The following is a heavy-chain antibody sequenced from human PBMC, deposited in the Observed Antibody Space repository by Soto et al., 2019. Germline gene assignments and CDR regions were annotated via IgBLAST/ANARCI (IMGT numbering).Heavy chain of an antibody. CDR1: GFTFSSYA. D-gene: IGHD6-13*01. V-gene: IGHV3-23*01. Sequence: EVQLLESGGGLVQPGGSLRLCCAASGFTFSSYAMSWVRQAPGKGLEWVTAISGSGGSTYYADSVKGRFTISRDNSKNTQYLQMNSLRADDTAVYYCAKFRNIAAAGTYYYGMDVWGQGTTVTVSS. CDR2: ISGSGGST. CDR3: AKFRNIAAAGTYYYGMDV. J-gene: IGHJ6*02.